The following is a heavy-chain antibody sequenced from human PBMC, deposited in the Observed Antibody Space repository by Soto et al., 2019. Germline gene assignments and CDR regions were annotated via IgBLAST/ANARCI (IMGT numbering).Heavy chain of an antibody. V-gene: IGHV3-21*01. CDR2: ISSSSSYI. CDR1: GFTFSSYS. Sequence: GGSLRISCAASGFTFSSYSMNWVRQAPGKGLEWVSSISSSSSYIYYADSVKGRFTISRDNAKNSLYLQMNSLRAEDTAVYYCAGYSSSTGAWFDPWGQGTLVTVSS. CDR3: AGYSSSTGAWFDP. D-gene: IGHD6-6*01. J-gene: IGHJ5*02.